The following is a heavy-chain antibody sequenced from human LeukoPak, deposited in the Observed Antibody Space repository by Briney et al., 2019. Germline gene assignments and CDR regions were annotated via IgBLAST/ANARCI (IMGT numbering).Heavy chain of an antibody. CDR3: ARYYYDSSAFDY. CDR2: IYSGVST. V-gene: IGHV3-53*01. CDR1: GFTFSSYE. D-gene: IGHD3-22*01. J-gene: IGHJ4*02. Sequence: GGSLRLSCAASGFTFSSYEMNWVRQAPGKGLEWVSVIYSGVSTYYADSVKGRFTISRDNSKNTLYLQMNSLRAEDTAVYYCARYYYDSSAFDYWGQGTLVTVSS.